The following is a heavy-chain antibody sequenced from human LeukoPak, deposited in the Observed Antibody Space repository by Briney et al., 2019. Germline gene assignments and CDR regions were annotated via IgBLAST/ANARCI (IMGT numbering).Heavy chain of an antibody. D-gene: IGHD3-16*02. CDR3: ARDDRPQYDYVWGSYRENWFDP. V-gene: IGHV3-48*04. J-gene: IGHJ5*02. CDR2: ISSSSSTI. Sequence: GGSLXLSCAASGFTFSSYSMNWVRQAPGKGLEWVSYISSSSSTIYYADSVKGRFTISRDNAKNSLYLQMNSLRAEDTAVYYCARDDRPQYDYVWGSYRENWFDPWGQGTLVTVSS. CDR1: GFTFSSYS.